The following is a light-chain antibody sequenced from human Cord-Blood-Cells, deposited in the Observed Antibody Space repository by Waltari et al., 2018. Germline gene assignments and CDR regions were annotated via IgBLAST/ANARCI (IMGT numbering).Light chain of an antibody. CDR3: QQANSFPYT. Sequence: DIQMNQYPSSLSASVGDRVPLTWRASQVSSSWLAWYQQKPGKAPKLLIYAASSMQSGIPSRCSGSGSGTDFTLTISSLQPEDFATYYCQQANSFPYTFGQGTKLEIK. CDR1: QVSSSW. V-gene: IGKV1-12*01. CDR2: AAS. J-gene: IGKJ2*01.